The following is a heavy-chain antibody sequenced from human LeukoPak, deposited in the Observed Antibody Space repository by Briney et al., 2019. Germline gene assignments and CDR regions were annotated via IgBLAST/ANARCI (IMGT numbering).Heavy chain of an antibody. CDR1: GGSISSYY. D-gene: IGHD6-19*01. CDR3: ARHKGSGWYYYYYYMDV. J-gene: IGHJ6*03. Sequence: SETLSLTCTVSGGSISSYYWSWIRQPAGKGLEWIGRIYTSGSTNYNPSLKSRVTMSVDTSKNQFSLKLSSVTAADTAVYYCARHKGSGWYYYYYYMDVWGKGTTVTISS. CDR2: IYTSGST. V-gene: IGHV4-4*07.